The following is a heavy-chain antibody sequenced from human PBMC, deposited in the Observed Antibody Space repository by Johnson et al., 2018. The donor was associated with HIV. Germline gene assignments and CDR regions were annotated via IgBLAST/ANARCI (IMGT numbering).Heavy chain of an antibody. Sequence: VQLVESGGGLVKPGGSLRLSCAASGFTFSNAWMSWVRQAPGKGLEWVGRIKSKTAGGTTDYAAPVKGRFTISRDDSKNTLYLQMNSLKTEDTDVYYCTTDTGYTAMVGDDAFDIWGQGTMVTVSS. CDR1: GFTFSNAW. D-gene: IGHD5-18*01. J-gene: IGHJ3*02. CDR3: TTDTGYTAMVGDDAFDI. V-gene: IGHV3-15*01. CDR2: IKSKTAGGTT.